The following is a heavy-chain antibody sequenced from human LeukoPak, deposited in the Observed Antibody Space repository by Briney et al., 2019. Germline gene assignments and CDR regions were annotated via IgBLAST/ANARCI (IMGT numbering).Heavy chain of an antibody. D-gene: IGHD3-16*01. CDR3: ARHFTGPGTYTPYFGMDV. Sequence: PSETLSLTCTVSGGSIRSYYCSWIRQPPGKGLEWVGYVYYSGSTSYNPSLKSRVTISVDASKNQFSLKLSSVTAADTAVYYCARHFTGPGTYTPYFGMDVWGQGTTATVSS. CDR2: VYYSGST. V-gene: IGHV4-59*08. J-gene: IGHJ6*02. CDR1: GGSIRSYY.